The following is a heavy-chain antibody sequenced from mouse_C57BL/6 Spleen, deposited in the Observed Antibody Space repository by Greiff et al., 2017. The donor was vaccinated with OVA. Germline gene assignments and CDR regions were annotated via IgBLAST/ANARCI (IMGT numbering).Heavy chain of an antibody. J-gene: IGHJ3*01. CDR3: TTSGSSAPRGFAY. CDR1: GFNIKDYY. V-gene: IGHV14-1*01. D-gene: IGHD3-2*02. CDR2: IDPEDGDT. Sequence: EVQLQQSGAELVRPGASVKLSCTASGFNIKDYYMHWVKQRPEQGLEWIGRIDPEDGDTEYAPKFQGKATMTADTSSNTAYLQLSSLTSEDTAVYYCTTSGSSAPRGFAYWGQGTLVTVSA.